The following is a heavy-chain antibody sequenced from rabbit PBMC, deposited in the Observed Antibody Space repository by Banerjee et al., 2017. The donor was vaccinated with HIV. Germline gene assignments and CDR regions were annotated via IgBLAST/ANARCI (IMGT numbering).Heavy chain of an antibody. Sequence: QSLEESGGDLVKPGASLTLTCTASGFSFSSSYWMCWVRQAPGKGLESIGFINTGGSAYYATWVNGRFTIANNNAQNTVDLQMNSLTAADTATYFCARSTSGYDIGDLWGPGTLVTVS. CDR1: GFSFSSSYW. V-gene: IGHV1S40*01. CDR3: ARSTSGYDIGDL. CDR2: INTGGSA. J-gene: IGHJ6*01. D-gene: IGHD1-1*01.